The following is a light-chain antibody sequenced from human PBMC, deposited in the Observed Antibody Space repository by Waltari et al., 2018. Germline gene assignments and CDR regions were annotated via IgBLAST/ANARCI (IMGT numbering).Light chain of an antibody. CDR3: CSYAGRYTWV. Sequence: QSALTQPRSVSGSPGQSGTIPCTGASRDVGSNNRVSWYQQPPGTAPKLIIHDVDKRPSGVPDRFSGSKSGNTASLTISGLQGEDEADYYCCSYAGRYTWVFGGGTKLTVL. J-gene: IGLJ3*02. CDR2: DVD. V-gene: IGLV2-11*01. CDR1: SRDVGSNNR.